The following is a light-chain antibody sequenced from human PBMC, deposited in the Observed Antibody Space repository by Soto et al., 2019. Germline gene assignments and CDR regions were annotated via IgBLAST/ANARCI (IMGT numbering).Light chain of an antibody. CDR3: QQYARSPYT. J-gene: IGKJ2*01. Sequence: EIMLTQSPGTLSLSPGERAILSCRASQTVTSGYLAWYQQRPGQAPRLLIFGASNRATDIPDRFSGSGSGTDFTLTISGLEPEDFAVFYCQQYARSPYTFGQGTNLEI. CDR2: GAS. CDR1: QTVTSGY. V-gene: IGKV3-20*01.